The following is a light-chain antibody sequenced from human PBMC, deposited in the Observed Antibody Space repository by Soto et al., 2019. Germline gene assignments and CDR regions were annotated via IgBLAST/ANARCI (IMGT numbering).Light chain of an antibody. J-gene: IGKJ4*01. V-gene: IGKV1-39*01. CDR1: QSISTY. CDR2: ATS. CDR3: LQTYSVPHT. Sequence: DIQMTQSPPSLSASVGDSITITCRASQSISTYLNWYRQKPGKAPELLIFATSSLQRGVPSRFSGGGSGTDFTLTLSALQPGEFETYSCLQTYSVPHTFGGGAKV.